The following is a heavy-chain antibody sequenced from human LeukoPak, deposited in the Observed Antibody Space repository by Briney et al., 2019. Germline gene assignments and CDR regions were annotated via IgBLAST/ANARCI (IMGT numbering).Heavy chain of an antibody. CDR3: ARYCSGGTCYVGLI. V-gene: IGHV3-33*08. J-gene: IGHJ4*02. D-gene: IGHD2-15*01. Sequence: GGSLRLSCAASGFTFSTYSMNWVRQAPGKGLEWVAVIRSDGSSEYYADSVKGRFIISRDNSKNTLYLQMNSLRAEDTAVYYCARYCSGGTCYVGLIWGQGTLVTVSS. CDR2: IRSDGSSE. CDR1: GFTFSTYS.